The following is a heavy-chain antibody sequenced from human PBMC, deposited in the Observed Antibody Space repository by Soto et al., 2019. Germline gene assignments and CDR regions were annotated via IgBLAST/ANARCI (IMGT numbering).Heavy chain of an antibody. D-gene: IGHD6-19*01. V-gene: IGHV4-39*01. CDR1: GGSISSSSYY. CDR3: ARHPLAVAGKTFDY. CDR2: IYYSGST. J-gene: IGHJ4*02. Sequence: QLQLQESGPGLVKPSETLSLTCTVSGGSISSSSYYWGWIRQPPGKGLEWIGSIYYSGSTYYNPSLKSRVTISADTSTNQFSLQLSSVTAAATAVYYCARHPLAVAGKTFDYWGQGTLVTVSS.